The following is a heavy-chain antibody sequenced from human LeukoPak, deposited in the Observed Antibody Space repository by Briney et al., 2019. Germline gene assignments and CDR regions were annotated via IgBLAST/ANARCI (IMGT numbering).Heavy chain of an antibody. D-gene: IGHD6-13*01. J-gene: IGHJ5*02. V-gene: IGHV1-2*02. CDR2: INPNSGGT. CDR1: GYTFTGYY. Sequence: ASVKVSCKASGYTFTGYYMHWVRQAPGQGLEWMGWINPNSGGTNYAQKFQGRVTMTRDTSISTAYMELSRLRSDDTAVYYCARDLEIAAAGTFDPWGQGTLVTVSS. CDR3: ARDLEIAAAGTFDP.